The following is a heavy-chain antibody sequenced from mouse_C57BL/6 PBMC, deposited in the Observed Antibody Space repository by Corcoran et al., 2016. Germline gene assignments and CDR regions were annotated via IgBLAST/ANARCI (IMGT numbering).Heavy chain of an antibody. CDR2: INPNNGGT. J-gene: IGHJ4*01. Sequence: EVQLQQSGPELVKPGASVKISCKASGYTFTDYYMNWVKQSHGKSLEWIGDINPNNGGTSYNQKFKGKATLTVDKSSSTAYIELRSRTSEDSAVYYCARRIYYGYDGGAMDYWGQGTSVTVSS. CDR3: ARRIYYGYDGGAMDY. CDR1: GYTFTDYY. V-gene: IGHV1-26*01. D-gene: IGHD2-2*01.